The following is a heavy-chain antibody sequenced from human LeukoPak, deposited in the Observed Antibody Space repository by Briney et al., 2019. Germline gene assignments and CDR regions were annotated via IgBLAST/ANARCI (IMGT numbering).Heavy chain of an antibody. J-gene: IGHJ6*02. CDR2: ISGSGGST. Sequence: GGSLRLSCAASGFTFSSYAMSWVRQAPGKGLEWVSAISGSGGSTYYADSVKGRFTISRDNSKNTLYLQMNSLRAEDTAVYYCATAPFWSYGMDVWGQGTTVTVSS. D-gene: IGHD3-3*01. V-gene: IGHV3-23*01. CDR3: ATAPFWSYGMDV. CDR1: GFTFSSYA.